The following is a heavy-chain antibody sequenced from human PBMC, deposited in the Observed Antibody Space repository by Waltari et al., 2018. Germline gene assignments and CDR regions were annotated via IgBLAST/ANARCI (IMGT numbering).Heavy chain of an antibody. CDR2: IYYSGST. Sequence: QLQLQESGPGLVKPSETLSLTCTVSGGSISSSSYYWGWIRQPPGKGLEWIGSIYYSGSTYYNPSLKSRVTISVDTSKNQFSLKLSSVTVADTAVYYCARGGLYLTVVSAKAEYFQHWGQGTLVTVSS. CDR3: ARGGLYLTVVSAKAEYFQH. V-gene: IGHV4-39*07. D-gene: IGHD2-15*01. CDR1: GGSISSSSYY. J-gene: IGHJ1*01.